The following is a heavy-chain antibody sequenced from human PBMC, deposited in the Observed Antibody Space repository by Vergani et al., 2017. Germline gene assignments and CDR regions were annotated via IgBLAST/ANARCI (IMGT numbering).Heavy chain of an antibody. CDR1: GGSISSYY. D-gene: IGHD3-9*01. CDR2: IYTSGST. J-gene: IGHJ5*02. V-gene: IGHV4-4*07. CDR3: ARDQYDILTGYYNVGWFDP. Sequence: QLQLQESGPGLVKPSETLSLTCTVSGGSISSYYWSWIRQPAGKGLEWIGRIYTSGSTNYNPSLKSRVTMSVDTSKNQFSLKLSSVTAADTAVYYCARDQYDILTGYYNVGWFDPWGQGTLVTVSS.